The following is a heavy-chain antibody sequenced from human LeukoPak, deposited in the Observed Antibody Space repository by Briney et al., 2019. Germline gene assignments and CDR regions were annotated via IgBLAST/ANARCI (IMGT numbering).Heavy chain of an antibody. CDR1: GFTFSTSG. CDR3: AKDYPSAAGSSPFEY. CDR2: IRYDGSNI. J-gene: IGHJ4*02. D-gene: IGHD2-2*01. Sequence: PVGSLRLSCAASGFTFSTSGMHWVRQAPGKGLEWVAFIRYDGSNIYYPDSVKGRFSISRDNFKNTLYLQMNSLRAEDTAIYYCAKDYPSAAGSSPFEYWGQGTLVTVSS. V-gene: IGHV3-30*02.